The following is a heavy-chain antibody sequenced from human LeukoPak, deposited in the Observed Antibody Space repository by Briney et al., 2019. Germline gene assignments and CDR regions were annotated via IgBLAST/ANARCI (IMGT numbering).Heavy chain of an antibody. CDR3: ARGLVVVVTALDY. D-gene: IGHD2-21*02. CDR1: GFTFSSYE. CDR2: ISSSGSSI. J-gene: IGHJ4*02. Sequence: GGSLRLSCAASGFTFSSYEMNWVRQAPGKGLEWVSYISSSGSSIYYADSVKGRFTISRDNAKNSLYLQMNSLRAEDTAVYYCARGLVVVVTALDYWGQGTLVTVSS. V-gene: IGHV3-48*03.